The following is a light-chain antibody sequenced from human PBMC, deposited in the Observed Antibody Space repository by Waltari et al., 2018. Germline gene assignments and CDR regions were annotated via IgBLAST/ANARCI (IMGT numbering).Light chain of an antibody. CDR1: SSNIGSNF. CDR3: ATWDSGLSGV. J-gene: IGLJ3*02. V-gene: IGLV1-51*01. CDR2: DNK. Sequence: QSVLTQPPSVSATPGQKVTISCFGSSSNIGSNFVSWYQQFPGTAPRLLIYDNKKRPSGIPDRFSGAKSGTSATLDITGLQSGDEADYYCATWDSGLSGVFGGGTKVTVL.